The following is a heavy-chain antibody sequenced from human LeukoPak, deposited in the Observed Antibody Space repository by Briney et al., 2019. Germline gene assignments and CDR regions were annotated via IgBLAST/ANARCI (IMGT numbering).Heavy chain of an antibody. Sequence: QSGRSLRLSCAASGFTFSSYGMHWVREAPGKGLEWVAVISYDGSNKYYADSVKGRFTISRDNSKNTLYLQMNSLRAEDTAVYYCAKENMVRGVINAFDIWGQGTMVTVSS. J-gene: IGHJ3*02. CDR1: GFTFSSYG. CDR2: ISYDGSNK. D-gene: IGHD3-10*01. V-gene: IGHV3-30*18. CDR3: AKENMVRGVINAFDI.